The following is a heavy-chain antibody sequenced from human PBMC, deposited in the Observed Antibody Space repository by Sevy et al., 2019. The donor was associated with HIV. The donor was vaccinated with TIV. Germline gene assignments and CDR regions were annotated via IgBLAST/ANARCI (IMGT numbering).Heavy chain of an antibody. CDR2: IYTSGST. Sequence: SETLSLTCTVSGDSMSGYYWSWIRQPAGKGLEWIGRIYTSGSTYYNPSLKSRVTLSLDTSKNQFSLRLSSVTAADTAVYFCVHSSSHQPVNYYYYMDVWGKGTSVTVSS. CDR3: VHSSSHQPVNYYYYMDV. CDR1: GDSMSGYY. V-gene: IGHV4-4*07. D-gene: IGHD2-2*01. J-gene: IGHJ6*03.